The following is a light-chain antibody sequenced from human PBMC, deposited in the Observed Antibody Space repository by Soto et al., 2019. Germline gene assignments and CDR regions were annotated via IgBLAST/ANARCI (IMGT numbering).Light chain of an antibody. V-gene: IGKV1-9*01. CDR1: QGLSSY. J-gene: IGKJ3*01. Sequence: DIQLTQSPSFLSASVGDRVTITCRASQGLSSYLAWYQQKPGMAPKLLIYSTSTLQSGVPARFSGSASGTEFSLTSSSRQPEDSTIYYCQEPNSYPITFGTEPNGDI. CDR3: QEPNSYPIT. CDR2: STS.